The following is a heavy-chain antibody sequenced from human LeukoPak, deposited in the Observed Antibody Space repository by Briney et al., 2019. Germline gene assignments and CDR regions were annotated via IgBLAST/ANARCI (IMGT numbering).Heavy chain of an antibody. V-gene: IGHV3-48*03. Sequence: PGGSLRYSCAASGFNSSSYALNWVRQAPGKRLEWVSSISSSGSTIYYADYEKGRFNISGDNAKNSLYLHMNSLRAEDMAVAYCAIDHDPACGGYVYGRGDCFDPWGQGTLVTVSS. CDR3: AIDHDPACGGYVYGRGDCFDP. CDR2: ISSSGSTI. J-gene: IGHJ5*02. D-gene: IGHD5-12*01. CDR1: GFNSSSYA.